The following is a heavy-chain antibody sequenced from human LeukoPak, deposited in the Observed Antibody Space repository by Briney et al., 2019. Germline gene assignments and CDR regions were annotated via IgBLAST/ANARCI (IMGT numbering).Heavy chain of an antibody. J-gene: IGHJ4*02. CDR2: IYSSGST. CDR3: VRSLGLQAPIDY. D-gene: IGHD4-11*01. V-gene: IGHV4-59*01. Sequence: SETLSLTCTVSGGSISSYYWNWIRQPPGKGLEWIGYIYSSGSTNYDPSLKSRVTMSVDTSKNQLSLRLTSVTAADTAVYYCVRSLGLQAPIDYWGQGTLVTVSS. CDR1: GGSISSYY.